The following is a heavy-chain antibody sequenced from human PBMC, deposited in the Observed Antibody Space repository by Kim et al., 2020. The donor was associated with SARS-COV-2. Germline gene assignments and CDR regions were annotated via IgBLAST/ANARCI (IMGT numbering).Heavy chain of an antibody. CDR3: AREYGMDV. V-gene: IGHV4-39*07. Sequence: SGSTYYHPSLKSRVTISVDTSKNQFSLKLSSVTAADTAVYYCAREYGMDVWGQGTTVTVSS. J-gene: IGHJ6*02. CDR2: SGST.